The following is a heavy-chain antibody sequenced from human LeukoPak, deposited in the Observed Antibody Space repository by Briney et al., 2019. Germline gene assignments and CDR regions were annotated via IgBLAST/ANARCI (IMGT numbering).Heavy chain of an antibody. D-gene: IGHD3-22*01. V-gene: IGHV3-20*04. J-gene: IGHJ4*02. CDR3: ARDRYYDTSDFWDY. CDR2: INWNGGST. CDR1: GFTFDYYG. Sequence: GGSLRLSCAASGFTFDYYGMTWVRQAPGKWLEWVSGINWNGGSTDYADSVKGRFTISRDNAKNSLYLQMNSLRAEDTAFYYCARDRYYDTSDFWDYWGQGTLVTVSS.